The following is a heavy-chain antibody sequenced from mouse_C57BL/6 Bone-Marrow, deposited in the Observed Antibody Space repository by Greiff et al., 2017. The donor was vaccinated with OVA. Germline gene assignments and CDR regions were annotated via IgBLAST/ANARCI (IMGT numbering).Heavy chain of an antibody. CDR1: GYTFTSYW. V-gene: IGHV1-64*01. J-gene: IGHJ4*01. Sequence: VQLQQPGAELVKPGASVKLSCKASGYTFTSYWMHWVKQRPGQGLEWIGMIHPNSGSTKYNEKFKGKATLTVDKSSTTAYMQLSSLPSEDSAVYYCASYGSSYYYAMDYWGQGTSVTVSS. D-gene: IGHD1-1*01. CDR3: ASYGSSYYYAMDY. CDR2: IHPNSGST.